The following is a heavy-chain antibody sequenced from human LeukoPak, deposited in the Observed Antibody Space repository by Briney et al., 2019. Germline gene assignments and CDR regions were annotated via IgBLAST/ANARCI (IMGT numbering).Heavy chain of an antibody. D-gene: IGHD6-19*01. V-gene: IGHV4-61*01. Sequence: SETLSLTCTVSGGSVSGGSYYWSLIRQPPGKGLEWIGYVDYSGSTNYSPSLKSRVTISVDTSKNQFSLKLSSVTAVDTAVYYCARDHGYGSGWFDAWGQGTLVTVST. J-gene: IGHJ5*02. CDR3: ARDHGYGSGWFDA. CDR2: VDYSGST. CDR1: GGSVSGGSYY.